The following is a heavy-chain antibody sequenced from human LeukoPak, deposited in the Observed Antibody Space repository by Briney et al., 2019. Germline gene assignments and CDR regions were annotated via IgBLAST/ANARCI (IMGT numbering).Heavy chain of an antibody. CDR3: ARGPLLYYYDSSGYYFNY. Sequence: GGSLRLSCAASGFTFSNYWMSWVRQAPGKRLEWVAHIKQDGSEKYYVDSVKGRFTISRDNAKNSLYLQINSLRAEDTAVYYCARGPLLYYYDSSGYYFNYWGQGTLVTVSS. CDR2: IKQDGSEK. D-gene: IGHD3-22*01. V-gene: IGHV3-7*04. J-gene: IGHJ4*02. CDR1: GFTFSNYW.